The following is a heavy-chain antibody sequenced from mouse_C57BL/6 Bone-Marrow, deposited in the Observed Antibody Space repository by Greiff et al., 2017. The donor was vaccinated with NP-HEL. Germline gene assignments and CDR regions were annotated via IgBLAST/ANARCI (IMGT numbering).Heavy chain of an antibody. CDR3: ARKGITTVVASFDY. V-gene: IGHV1-69*01. Sequence: VQLQQPGAELVMPGASVKLSCKASGYTFTSYWMHWVTQRPGQGLEWIGEIDPSDSYTNYNQKFKGKSTLTVDKSSSTAYMQLSSLTSEDSAVYYCARKGITTVVASFDYWGQGTTLTVSS. CDR1: GYTFTSYW. D-gene: IGHD1-1*01. CDR2: IDPSDSYT. J-gene: IGHJ2*01.